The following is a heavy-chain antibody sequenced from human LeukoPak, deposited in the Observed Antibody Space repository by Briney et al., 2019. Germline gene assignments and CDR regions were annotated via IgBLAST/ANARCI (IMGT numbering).Heavy chain of an antibody. Sequence: PSETLSLTCAVYGAPFGDYYWTWIRQPPGKGLEWIGEISHGRSTNYNPSLERRVTLSVDTSKNQISLKLTSVTAADTAVYFCARGGGDYYYMDVWGKGTTVTVSS. V-gene: IGHV4-34*01. CDR2: ISHGRST. D-gene: IGHD4-17*01. CDR3: ARGGGDYYYMDV. J-gene: IGHJ6*03. CDR1: GAPFGDYY.